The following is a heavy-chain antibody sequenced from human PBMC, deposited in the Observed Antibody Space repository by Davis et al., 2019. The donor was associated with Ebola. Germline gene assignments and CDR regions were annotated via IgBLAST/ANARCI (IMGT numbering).Heavy chain of an antibody. V-gene: IGHV3-23*01. J-gene: IGHJ6*02. CDR1: GFTFSSYG. Sequence: PGGSLRLSCAASGFTFSSYGMNWVRQAPGKGLEWVSTISGRGGSTHYADSVKGRLTISRDNSKNTLYLQMNSLRAEDTAVYYCASNYYAMDVWGQGTTVTVSS. CDR3: ASNYYAMDV. CDR2: ISGRGGST.